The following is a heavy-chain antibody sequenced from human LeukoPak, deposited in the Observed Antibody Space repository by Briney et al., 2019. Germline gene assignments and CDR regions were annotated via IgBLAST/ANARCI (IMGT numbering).Heavy chain of an antibody. CDR3: ARDLELRWGAYYYYMGV. Sequence: SETLSLTCTVSGGSISSYYWSWIRQPAGKGLEWIGHIYTSGSTNYNPSLKSRVTMSVDTSKNQFSLKLSSVTAADTAVYYCARDLELRWGAYYYYMGVWGKGTTVTVSS. V-gene: IGHV4-4*07. CDR1: GGSISSYY. D-gene: IGHD4-23*01. CDR2: IYTSGST. J-gene: IGHJ6*03.